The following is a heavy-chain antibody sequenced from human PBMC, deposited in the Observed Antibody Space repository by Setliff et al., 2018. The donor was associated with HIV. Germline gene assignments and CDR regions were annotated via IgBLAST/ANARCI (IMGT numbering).Heavy chain of an antibody. CDR2: ISYDGTSK. Sequence: PGGSLRLSCAASGFTFSTHGMHWVRQAPGKGLEWVAIISYDGTSKHYADSVKGRFTISRDNSKNTLYLQMNSLRAEDTAVYYCAKDWKVWFGELSQDYYYGMDVWGQGTTVTVSS. V-gene: IGHV3-30*18. CDR1: GFTFSTHG. D-gene: IGHD3-10*01. CDR3: AKDWKVWFGELSQDYYYGMDV. J-gene: IGHJ6*02.